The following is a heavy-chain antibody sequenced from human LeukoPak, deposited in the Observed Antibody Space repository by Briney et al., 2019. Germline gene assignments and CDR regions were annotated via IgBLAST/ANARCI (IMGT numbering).Heavy chain of an antibody. D-gene: IGHD2-2*01. J-gene: IGHJ6*03. V-gene: IGHV4-34*01. Sequence: TSETLSLTCAVYGGSFSGYYWSWIRQPPGKGLEWIGEINHSGSTNYNPSLKSRVTISVDTSKNQFSLKLSSVTAADTAVYYCARDVVVVVPAAHYYYYYMDVWGKETTVTVSS. CDR3: ARDVVVVVPAAHYYYYYMDV. CDR2: INHSGST. CDR1: GGSFSGYY.